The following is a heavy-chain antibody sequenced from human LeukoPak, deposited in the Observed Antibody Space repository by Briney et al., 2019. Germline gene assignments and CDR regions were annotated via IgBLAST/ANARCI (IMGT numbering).Heavy chain of an antibody. CDR3: ARLYSRVGPFDY. Sequence: GGPLGLSCAASGFDFNNYNMNWVRQAPGKGLEWVSSISSSSSYIYYADSVKGRFTISRDNARNSLYLQMNSLRAEDTAVYYCARLYSRVGPFDYWGQGTLVTVSS. D-gene: IGHD5-18*01. CDR2: ISSSSSYI. CDR1: GFDFNNYN. V-gene: IGHV3-21*01. J-gene: IGHJ4*02.